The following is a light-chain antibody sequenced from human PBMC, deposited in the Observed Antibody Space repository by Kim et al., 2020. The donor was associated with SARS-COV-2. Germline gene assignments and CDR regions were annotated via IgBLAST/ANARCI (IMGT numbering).Light chain of an antibody. CDR2: DVN. J-gene: IGLJ3*02. Sequence: GQSITIPCTGPSSDMCAHKYVAWYQQHPGRAPKFIIYDVNKRPAGVSLRFSGSKSGNTASLTISGLQAEDEAEYYCSSYTTTDTWLFGAGTKLTVL. V-gene: IGLV2-14*03. CDR1: SSDMCAHKY. CDR3: SSYTTTDTWL.